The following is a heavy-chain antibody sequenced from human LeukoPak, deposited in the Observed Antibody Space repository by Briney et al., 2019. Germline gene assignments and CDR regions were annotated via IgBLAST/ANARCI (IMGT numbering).Heavy chain of an antibody. V-gene: IGHV4-59*01. Sequence: SETLSLTCTVSGGSISSYYWSWIRQPPGKGLEWIGYFYYSGSTNYNPSLKSRVTISVDTSKNQFSLKLSSVTAADTAVYYCARCDRYGGNTEFLFDYWGQGTLVTVSS. D-gene: IGHD4-23*01. CDR1: GGSISSYY. J-gene: IGHJ4*02. CDR2: FYYSGST. CDR3: ARCDRYGGNTEFLFDY.